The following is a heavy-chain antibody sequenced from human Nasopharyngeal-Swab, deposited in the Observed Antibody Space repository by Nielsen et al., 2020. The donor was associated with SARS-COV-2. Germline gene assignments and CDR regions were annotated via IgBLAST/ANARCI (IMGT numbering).Heavy chain of an antibody. CDR1: GYTFNSYY. D-gene: IGHD4-17*01. J-gene: IGHJ6*02. Sequence: ASMKVSCKESGYTFNSYYMHWVRQAPGQGLEWMGIINPSGGSTSYEQKFQGRVTMTRDTSKSTVYMELSSLRSEDTAVYYCARDLTVTDGNYYYYGMDVWGQGTTVTVSS. CDR2: INPSGGST. CDR3: ARDLTVTDGNYYYYGMDV. V-gene: IGHV1-46*02.